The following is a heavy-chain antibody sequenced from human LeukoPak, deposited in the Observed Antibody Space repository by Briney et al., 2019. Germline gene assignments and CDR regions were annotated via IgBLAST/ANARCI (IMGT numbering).Heavy chain of an antibody. D-gene: IGHD6-13*01. CDR1: GDSISNYY. CDR3: ARVGIYSTSWALDY. CDR2: VYSSGST. V-gene: IGHV4-59*01. J-gene: IGHJ4*02. Sequence: SETLSLTCTVSGDSISNYYWSWIRQPPGKGPEWIGYVYSSGSTNYNPSLKSRVTISVDTSKNQFSLKLGSVTAADTAVYYCARVGIYSTSWALDYWGQGTLVTVSS.